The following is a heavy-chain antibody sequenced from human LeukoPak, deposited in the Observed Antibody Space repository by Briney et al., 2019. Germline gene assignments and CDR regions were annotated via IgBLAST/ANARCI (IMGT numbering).Heavy chain of an antibody. CDR1: GFTFDDYG. D-gene: IGHD3-10*01. Sequence: GGSLRLSWAASGFTFDDYGMSWVRQAPGKGLELVSGITWNGGSTGYADSVKGRFTFSRDNAKNSLYLQMNSLRAEDTALYYCARVLRFRGFDYWGRGTLVTVSS. J-gene: IGHJ4*02. CDR2: ITWNGGST. V-gene: IGHV3-20*04. CDR3: ARVLRFRGFDY.